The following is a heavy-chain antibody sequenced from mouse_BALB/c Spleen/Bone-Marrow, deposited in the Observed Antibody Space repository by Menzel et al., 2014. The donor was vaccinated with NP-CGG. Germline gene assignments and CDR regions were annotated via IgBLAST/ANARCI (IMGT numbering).Heavy chain of an antibody. J-gene: IGHJ4*01. D-gene: IGHD2-3*01. CDR3: ARRDDGYYYYAMDY. Sequence: QVQLQQSGAELVRPGTSVKVSCKASRYAFTNYLIEWVKQRPGQGLEWIGVINSGSGGPNYNEKFKGKGTLTADKSSSTAYMQLSSLTSDDSAVYFCARRDDGYYYYAMDYWGQGTSVTVSS. CDR2: INSGSGGP. V-gene: IGHV1-54*03. CDR1: RYAFTNYL.